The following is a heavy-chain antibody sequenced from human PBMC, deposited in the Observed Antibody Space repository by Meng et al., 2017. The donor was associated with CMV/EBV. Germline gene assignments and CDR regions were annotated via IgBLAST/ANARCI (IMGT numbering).Heavy chain of an antibody. CDR3: ARNDHDFWSGYSYGMDV. D-gene: IGHD3-3*01. CDR2: ISSSGSTI. J-gene: IGHJ6*02. V-gene: IGHV3-11*04. CDR1: GFTFSDYY. Sequence: GESLKISCAASGFTFSDYYMNWIRQAPGKGLEWVSYISSSGSTIYYADSVKGRFTISRDNAKNSLYLQMNSLRAEDTAVYYCARNDHDFWSGYSYGMDVWGQGTTVTVSS.